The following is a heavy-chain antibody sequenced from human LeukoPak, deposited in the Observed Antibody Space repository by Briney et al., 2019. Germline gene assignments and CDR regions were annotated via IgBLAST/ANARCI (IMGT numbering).Heavy chain of an antibody. V-gene: IGHV4-38-2*02. Sequence: SETLSLTCTVSGYSISSGYYWGWIRQPPGKGLEGIGSIYHSGSTYYNPSLKSRVTISVDTSKNQFSLKLSSVTAADTALYYCARADYYGSGSYGTYNWFDPWGQGTLVTVSS. J-gene: IGHJ5*02. D-gene: IGHD3-10*01. CDR3: ARADYYGSGSYGTYNWFDP. CDR2: IYHSGST. CDR1: GYSISSGYY.